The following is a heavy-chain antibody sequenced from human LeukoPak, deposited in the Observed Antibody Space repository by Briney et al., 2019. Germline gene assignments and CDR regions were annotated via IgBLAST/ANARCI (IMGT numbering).Heavy chain of an antibody. CDR1: GFTFSNAW. V-gene: IGHV3-30*18. Sequence: GGSLRLSCAASGFTFSNAWMSWVRQAPGKGLEWVAVISYDGSNKYYADSVKGRFTISRDNSKNTLYLQMNSLRAEDTAVYYCAKGISLDEYYDFWSGYYHGMDVWGQGTTVTVSS. CDR3: AKGISLDEYYDFWSGYYHGMDV. D-gene: IGHD3-3*01. J-gene: IGHJ6*02. CDR2: ISYDGSNK.